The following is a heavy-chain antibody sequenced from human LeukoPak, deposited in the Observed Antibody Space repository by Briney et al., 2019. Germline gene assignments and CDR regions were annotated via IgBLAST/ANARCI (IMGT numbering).Heavy chain of an antibody. CDR2: IIPILGIA. CDR1: GGTFSSYA. CDR3: ARGLAILTGSFYYYHGMDV. J-gene: IGHJ6*02. D-gene: IGHD3-9*01. V-gene: IGHV1-69*04. Sequence: SVKVSCKASGGTFSSYAISWVRQAPGQGLEWMGRIIPILGIANYAQKFQGRVTITADKSTSTAYMELSSLRSEDTAVYYCARGLAILTGSFYYYHGMDVWGQGTTVTVSS.